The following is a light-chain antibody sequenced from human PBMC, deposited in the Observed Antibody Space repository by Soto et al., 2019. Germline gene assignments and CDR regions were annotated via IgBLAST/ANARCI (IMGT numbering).Light chain of an antibody. CDR2: KAS. J-gene: IGKJ4*01. CDR3: QQYNSYST. CDR1: QSVSDW. Sequence: DIQMTQSPSTLAASVGDRVTITCRASQSVSDWLAWYQRKPGKVPKLLIYKASNLEIGVQSRFSGIGSGTEFTLTISSLQPDEFATYDCQQYNSYSTFGGGTKVDIK. V-gene: IGKV1-5*03.